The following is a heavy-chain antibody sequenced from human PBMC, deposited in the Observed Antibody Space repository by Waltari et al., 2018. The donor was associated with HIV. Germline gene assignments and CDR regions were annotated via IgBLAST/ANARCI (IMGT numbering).Heavy chain of an antibody. Sequence: QLQLQESGPGLVKPSETVSLICTVSGGSLSSTSYYWGWIRQPPGQGLEWIGSVYYSGSTYYNPSLKSRVTISVDTPKNHFSLKLTSMTATDSAVYYCARGYCSSRACYTGSWFDPWGQGTLVTVSS. J-gene: IGHJ5*02. CDR1: GGSLSSTSYY. D-gene: IGHD2-8*01. CDR3: ARGYCSSRACYTGSWFDP. CDR2: VYYSGST. V-gene: IGHV4-39*02.